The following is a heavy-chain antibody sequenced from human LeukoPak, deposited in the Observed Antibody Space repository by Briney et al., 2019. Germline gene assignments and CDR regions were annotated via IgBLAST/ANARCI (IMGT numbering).Heavy chain of an antibody. J-gene: IGHJ6*02. CDR2: ISWNSGSI. Sequence: PGRSQRLSCAASGFTFDDYAMHWVRQAPGKGLEWVSGISWNSGSIGYANSVKGRFTISRDNAKNSMYLQMNSLRIEDTALYYCSKDISAGGLDVRGPGTPVTVSS. V-gene: IGHV3-9*01. CDR1: GFTFDDYA. CDR3: SKDISAGGLDV. D-gene: IGHD3-16*02.